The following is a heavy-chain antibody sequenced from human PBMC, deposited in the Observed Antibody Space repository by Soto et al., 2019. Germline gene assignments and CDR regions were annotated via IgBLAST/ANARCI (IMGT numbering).Heavy chain of an antibody. CDR2: FDLENGET. CDR1: GYTLTELS. V-gene: IGHV1-24*01. D-gene: IGHD3-10*01. Sequence: GGSVKVSCKVSGYTLTELSIHWVRQAPGEGLEWMGGFDLENGETIYAQRFQGRVTMTEESSADTPYMELSSLRSEDTALYYCAIEVRRSNQFDHWGQGTMVTVSS. CDR3: AIEVRRSNQFDH. J-gene: IGHJ4*02.